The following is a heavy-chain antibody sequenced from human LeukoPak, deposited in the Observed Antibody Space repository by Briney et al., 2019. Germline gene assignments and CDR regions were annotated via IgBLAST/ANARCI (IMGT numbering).Heavy chain of an antibody. CDR1: GFTFSTYA. V-gene: IGHV3-30*04. CDR3: ARDSDYYDISNWLDP. D-gene: IGHD3-22*01. CDR2: IPYDGSNK. J-gene: IGHJ5*02. Sequence: GGSLRLSCAASGFTFSTYAMFWVRQAPGKRLEWVAVIPYDGSNKYYADSVKGRFTISRDNSKNTLYLQMNSLRAEDTAVYYCARDSDYYDISNWLDPWGQGTLVTVSS.